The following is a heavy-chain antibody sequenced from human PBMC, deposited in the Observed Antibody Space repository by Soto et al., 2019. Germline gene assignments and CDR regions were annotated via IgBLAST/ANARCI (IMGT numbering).Heavy chain of an antibody. CDR2: FDPEDGET. V-gene: IGHV1-24*01. Sequence: ASVKVSCKVSGYTLTELSMHWVRQAPGKGLEWMGGFDPEDGETIHAQKFQGRVTMTADKSTSTAYMELSSLRSGDTAVYYCARDFEMATIRGWFDPWGQGTLVTISS. D-gene: IGHD5-12*01. CDR1: GYTLTELS. J-gene: IGHJ5*02. CDR3: ARDFEMATIRGWFDP.